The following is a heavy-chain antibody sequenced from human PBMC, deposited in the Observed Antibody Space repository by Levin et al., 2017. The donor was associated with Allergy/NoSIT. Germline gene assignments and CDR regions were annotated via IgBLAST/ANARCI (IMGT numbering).Heavy chain of an antibody. J-gene: IGHJ5*02. D-gene: IGHD6-13*01. Sequence: AGESLKISCAASGFTVSSNYMSWVRQAPGKGLEWVSVIYSGGSTYYADSVKGRFTISRDNSKNTLYLQMNSLRAEDTAVYYCAGTIAAADSWGQGTLVTVSS. CDR3: AGTIAAADS. CDR1: GFTVSSNY. V-gene: IGHV3-53*01. CDR2: IYSGGST.